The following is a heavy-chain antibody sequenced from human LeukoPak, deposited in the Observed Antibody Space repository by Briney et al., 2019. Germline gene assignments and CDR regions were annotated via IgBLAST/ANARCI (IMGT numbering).Heavy chain of an antibody. J-gene: IGHJ6*03. D-gene: IGHD6-6*01. CDR3: ARVLSSSSELYYYYMDV. CDR2: INHSGST. CDR1: GGSFSGYY. Sequence: PSETLSLTCAVYGGSFSGYYWSWIRQPPGKGLEWIGEINHSGSTNYNPSLKSRVTISVDTSKNQFSLKLSSVTAADTAVYYCARVLSSSSELYYYYMDVWGKGTTVTVSS. V-gene: IGHV4-34*01.